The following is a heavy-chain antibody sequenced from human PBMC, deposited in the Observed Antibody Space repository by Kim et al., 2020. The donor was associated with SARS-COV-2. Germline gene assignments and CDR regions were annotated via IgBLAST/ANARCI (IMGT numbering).Heavy chain of an antibody. Sequence: GGSLRLSCAASGFIVSSKYMSWVRQTPGKGLEWVSVIYSGGSTYYADSVKGRFTISRDNSKNTLYLQMNFLRAEDTAVYFCASPTLLGYSDSSGYPYGFDIWGQGTMVTVSS. J-gene: IGHJ3*02. V-gene: IGHV3-66*01. CDR3: ASPTLLGYSDSSGYPYGFDI. CDR1: GFIVSSKY. CDR2: IYSGGST. D-gene: IGHD3-22*01.